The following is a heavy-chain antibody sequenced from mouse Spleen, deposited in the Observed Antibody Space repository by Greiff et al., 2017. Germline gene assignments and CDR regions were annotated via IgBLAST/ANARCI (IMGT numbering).Heavy chain of an antibody. Sequence: EVKLQESGAELVKPGASVKLSCTASGFNIKDTYMHWVKQRPEQGLEWIGRIDPANGNTKYDPKFQGKATITADTSSNTAYLQLSSLTSEDTAVYYCARDYGSTLYAMDYWGQGTSVTVSS. CDR3: ARDYGSTLYAMDY. J-gene: IGHJ4*01. CDR1: GFNIKDTY. CDR2: IDPANGNT. D-gene: IGHD1-1*01. V-gene: IGHV14-3*02.